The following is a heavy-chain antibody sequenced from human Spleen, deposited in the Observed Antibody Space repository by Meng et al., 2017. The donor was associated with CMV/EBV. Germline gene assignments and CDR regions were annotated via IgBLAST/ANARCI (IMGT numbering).Heavy chain of an antibody. V-gene: IGHV1-18*01. Sequence: QVQLVQSGVEVKKPGASVKVSCKASGYTFPSYGISWVRQAPGQGLEWMGWISAYNGNANYAQNLRGRVTMTTDTSTRTAYMELRSLRSEDTAVYYCARGLQYSSGLTDYWGQGTLVTVSS. D-gene: IGHD6-19*01. CDR2: ISAYNGNA. CDR3: ARGLQYSSGLTDY. J-gene: IGHJ4*02. CDR1: GYTFPSYG.